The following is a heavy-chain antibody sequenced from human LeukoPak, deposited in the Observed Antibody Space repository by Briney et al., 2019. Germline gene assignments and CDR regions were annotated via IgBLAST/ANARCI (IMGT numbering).Heavy chain of an antibody. D-gene: IGHD6-13*01. V-gene: IGHV3-30*04. CDR3: ARVPLAIAAAGRAY. Sequence: GGSLRLSCAASGFTFINYAFHWVRQAPGKALEWVASVAFDGNDNYNTDFVKGRFTISRDNAKNSLYLQMNSLRAEDTAVYYCARVPLAIAAAGRAYWGQGTLVTVSS. J-gene: IGHJ4*02. CDR1: GFTFINYA. CDR2: VAFDGNDN.